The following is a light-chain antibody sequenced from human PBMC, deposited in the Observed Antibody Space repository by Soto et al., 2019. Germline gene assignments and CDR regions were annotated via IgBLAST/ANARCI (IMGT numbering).Light chain of an antibody. CDR3: QQYGSSSYT. CDR1: ESVSSSY. CDR2: RAS. J-gene: IGKJ2*01. V-gene: IGKV3-20*01. Sequence: EIVLTQSTGTLSLSPGERATLSCRASESVSSSYLAWYQQKPGQAPRLLIYRASSRATGIPDRFSGSGSGTDFTLTISRLEPEDFAVYYCQQYGSSSYTFGQGTKLEIK.